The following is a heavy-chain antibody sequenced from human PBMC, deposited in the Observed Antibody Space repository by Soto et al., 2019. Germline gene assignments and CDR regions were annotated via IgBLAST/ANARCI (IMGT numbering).Heavy chain of an antibody. D-gene: IGHD6-13*01. CDR3: ARAPYSSSWYYFDY. J-gene: IGHJ4*02. Sequence: GGSLRLSCAASGFTVSSNYMSWVRQAPGKGLEWVSVIYSGGSTYYADSVKGRFTISRHNSKNTLYLQMNSLRAEDTAVYYCARAPYSSSWYYFDYWGQGTLVTVSS. CDR2: IYSGGST. CDR1: GFTVSSNY. V-gene: IGHV3-53*04.